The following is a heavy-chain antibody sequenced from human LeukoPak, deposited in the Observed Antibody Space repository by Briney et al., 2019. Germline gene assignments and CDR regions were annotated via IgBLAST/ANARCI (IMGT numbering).Heavy chain of an antibody. Sequence: PGGSLRLSCAASGFTFSSYAMHWVRQAPGKGLEWMAVISYDGSNKYYADSVKGRFTISRDNSKNTLYLQMNSLRSEDTAVYYCARGGQTVTLDYWGQGTLVTVSS. D-gene: IGHD4-11*01. CDR2: ISYDGSNK. J-gene: IGHJ4*02. CDR1: GFTFSSYA. V-gene: IGHV3-30-3*01. CDR3: ARGGQTVTLDY.